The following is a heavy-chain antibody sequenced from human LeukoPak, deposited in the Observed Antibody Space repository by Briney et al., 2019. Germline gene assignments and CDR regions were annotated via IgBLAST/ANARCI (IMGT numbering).Heavy chain of an antibody. Sequence: GGSLRLSCAASGFTFSSYAMHWVRQAPGKGREGVAVISYDGSNKYYADSVKGRFTISRDNSKNTLYLQMNSLRAEDTAVYYCAREEYYFDYWGQGTLVTVSS. J-gene: IGHJ4*02. D-gene: IGHD3-10*01. CDR1: GFTFSSYA. CDR3: AREEYYFDY. V-gene: IGHV3-30-3*01. CDR2: ISYDGSNK.